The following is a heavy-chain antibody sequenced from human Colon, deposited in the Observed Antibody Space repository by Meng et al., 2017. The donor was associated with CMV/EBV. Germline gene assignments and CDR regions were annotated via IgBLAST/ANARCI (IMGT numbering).Heavy chain of an antibody. Sequence: GASLKISCAASGFTFSSYWMHWVRQAPGKGLVWVSRINEDGSAPSYVDSVKGRFTISRDNAKNTLYLQMNSLRAEDTAVYYCARGDFWSGYYGYWGQGTLVTVSS. CDR1: GFTFSSYW. D-gene: IGHD3-3*01. CDR2: INEDGSAP. J-gene: IGHJ4*02. V-gene: IGHV3-74*01. CDR3: ARGDFWSGYYGY.